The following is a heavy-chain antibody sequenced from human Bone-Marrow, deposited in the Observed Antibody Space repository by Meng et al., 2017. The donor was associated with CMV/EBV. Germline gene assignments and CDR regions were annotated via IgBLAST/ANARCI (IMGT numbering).Heavy chain of an antibody. CDR3: ARDHESIAARLYYGMDV. V-gene: IGHV1-69*10. J-gene: IGHJ6*02. CDR2: IIPILGIA. CDR1: GSTFSSYA. D-gene: IGHD6-6*01. Sequence: SVKVSCKASGSTFSSYAISWVRQAPGQGLEWMGGIIPILGIANYAQKFQGRVTITADKSTSTAYMELSSLRSEDTAVYYCARDHESIAARLYYGMDVWGQGTTVTVSS.